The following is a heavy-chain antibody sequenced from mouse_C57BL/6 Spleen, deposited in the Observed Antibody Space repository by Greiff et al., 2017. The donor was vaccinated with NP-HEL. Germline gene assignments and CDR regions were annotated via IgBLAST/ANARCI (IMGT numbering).Heavy chain of an antibody. J-gene: IGHJ2*01. CDR2: IDPSDSYT. V-gene: IGHV1-69*01. Sequence: QVQLQQSGAELVMPGASVKLSCKASGYTFTSYWMHWVKQRPGQGLEWIGEIDPSDSYTNYNQKFKGKSTLTVDKSSSTAYMQLSSLTSEDSAVYYCALYYGKGPWGQGTTLTVSS. CDR3: ALYYGKGP. D-gene: IGHD2-1*01. CDR1: GYTFTSYW.